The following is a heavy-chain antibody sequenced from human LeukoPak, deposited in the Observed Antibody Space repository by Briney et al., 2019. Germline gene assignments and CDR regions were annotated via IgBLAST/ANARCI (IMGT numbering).Heavy chain of an antibody. D-gene: IGHD6-13*01. CDR3: ARGSGKQRLVGDWYFDL. V-gene: IGHV1-3*01. Sequence: ASVKVSCKASGYTFISYAVHWVRQAPGQRLEWMGWINPANGHTKYSQKFQGRVTITRDTSASTAYMELSSLRSEETAVYYCARGSGKQRLVGDWYFDLWGRGTLATVSS. CDR2: INPANGHT. J-gene: IGHJ2*01. CDR1: GYTFISYA.